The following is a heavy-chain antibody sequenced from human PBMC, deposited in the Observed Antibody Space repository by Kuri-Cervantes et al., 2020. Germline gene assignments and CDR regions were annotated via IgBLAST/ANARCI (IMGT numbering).Heavy chain of an antibody. D-gene: IGHD4-17*01. CDR2: IYTSGST. CDR3: AREIDYGDYGWFDS. Sequence: LRLSCTVSGGSISSGSYYWSWIRQPAGKGLEWIGRIYTSGSTNYNPSLKSRVTISAGSSKNQFSLNLSSVTAADTAVYYCAREIDYGDYGWFDSWGQGTLVTVSS. CDR1: GGSISSGSYY. J-gene: IGHJ5*01. V-gene: IGHV4-61*02.